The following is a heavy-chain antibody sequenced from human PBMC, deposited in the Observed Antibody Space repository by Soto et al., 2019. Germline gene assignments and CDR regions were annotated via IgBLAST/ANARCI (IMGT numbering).Heavy chain of an antibody. CDR1: NGSFSGSY. V-gene: IGHV4-34*01. J-gene: IGHJ4*02. Sequence: QVHLQQWGAGLLKPSETLSLTCAVYNGSFSGSYWSWIRQPPGKGLEWIGEIDHSETTTYNPSLKSRVTISVDTSKNQFSLRLTSVTVADTAVYYCARNPGSETSLDYWGQGTLVTVSS. CDR3: ARNPGSETSLDY. D-gene: IGHD2-8*02. CDR2: IDHSETT.